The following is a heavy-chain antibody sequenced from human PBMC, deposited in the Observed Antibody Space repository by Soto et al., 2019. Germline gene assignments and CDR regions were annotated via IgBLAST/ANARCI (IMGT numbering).Heavy chain of an antibody. V-gene: IGHV1-69*01. CDR3: ARSTRYYYDSSGYYYVPYYYGMDV. CDR2: IIPIFGTA. Sequence: QVQLVQSGAEVKKPGSSVKVSCKASGGTFSSYAISWVRQAPGQGLEWMGGIIPIFGTANYAQKFQGRVTITADESTRTAYMELSSLRSEDTAVYYCARSTRYYYDSSGYYYVPYYYGMDVWGQGTTVTVSS. CDR1: GGTFSSYA. D-gene: IGHD3-22*01. J-gene: IGHJ6*02.